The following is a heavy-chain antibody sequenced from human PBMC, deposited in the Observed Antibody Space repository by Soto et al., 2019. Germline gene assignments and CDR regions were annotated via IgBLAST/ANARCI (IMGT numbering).Heavy chain of an antibody. CDR1: GFTFSSYG. V-gene: IGHV3-30*18. J-gene: IGHJ6*02. D-gene: IGHD2-8*01. CDR3: AKGAEYCTNGVCYPGDYYYGMDV. Sequence: GGSLRLSCAASGFTFSSYGMHWVRQAPGKGLERVAVISYDGSNKYYADSVKGRFTISRDNSKNTLYLQMNSLRAEDTAVYYCAKGAEYCTNGVCYPGDYYYGMDVWGQGTTVTVSS. CDR2: ISYDGSNK.